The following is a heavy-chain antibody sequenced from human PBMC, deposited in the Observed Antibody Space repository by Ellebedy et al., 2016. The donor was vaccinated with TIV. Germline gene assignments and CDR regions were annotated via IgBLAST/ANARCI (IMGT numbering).Heavy chain of an antibody. Sequence: MPSETLSLTCAVYGESLSGYFWSWIRQPPGKGLEWIGEISHTGSTNYNPSLKSRVTISLDTSKNQVSLKLSPVTAADTAVFYCASGFCYGLLDYWGQGTLVIVSS. D-gene: IGHD2-2*01. CDR3: ASGFCYGLLDY. J-gene: IGHJ4*02. CDR1: GESLSGYF. CDR2: ISHTGST. V-gene: IGHV4-34*01.